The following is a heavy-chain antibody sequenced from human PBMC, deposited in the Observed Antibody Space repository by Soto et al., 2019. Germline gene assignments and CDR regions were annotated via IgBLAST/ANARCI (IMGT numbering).Heavy chain of an antibody. Sequence: QVQLQESGPGLVKPSETLSLTCTVSGGSVSSGSYYWSWIRQPPGKGLEWIGYIYYSGSTNYNPSIKSRVTISVDTSKNQFSLKLSSVTAADTAVYYCARDRIAAADDAFDIWGQGTMVTVSS. CDR3: ARDRIAAADDAFDI. V-gene: IGHV4-61*01. J-gene: IGHJ3*02. CDR1: GGSVSSGSYY. CDR2: IYYSGST. D-gene: IGHD6-13*01.